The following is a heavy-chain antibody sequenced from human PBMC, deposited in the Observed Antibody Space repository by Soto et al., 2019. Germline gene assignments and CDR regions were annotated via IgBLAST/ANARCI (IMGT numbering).Heavy chain of an antibody. CDR3: ARSQGSSTSLEIYYYYYYGMDV. Sequence: QVQLVQSGAEVKKPGSSVKVSCKASGGTFSSYAISWVRQAPGQGLEWMGGIIPICGTANYAQKFQGRVTITADESTSTAYMELSSLRSEDTAVYYCARSQGSSTSLEIYYYYYYGMDVWGQGTTVTVSS. CDR1: GGTFSSYA. J-gene: IGHJ6*02. V-gene: IGHV1-69*01. D-gene: IGHD2-2*01. CDR2: IIPICGTA.